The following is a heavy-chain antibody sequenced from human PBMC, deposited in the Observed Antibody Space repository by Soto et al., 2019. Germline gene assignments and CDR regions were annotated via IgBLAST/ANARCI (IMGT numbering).Heavy chain of an antibody. J-gene: IGHJ4*02. CDR1: GGSINSDW. Sequence: PSETLSLTCTVSGGSINSDWWSWIRHPRGKGLEWLGSLYSSGTNNYNPTLNSRATMSVDTSKKQFSLKLTSVTAADTAVYYCARDIVSYTYGLGYWGQGIKVTVSS. V-gene: IGHV4-59*01. CDR3: ARDIVSYTYGLGY. CDR2: LYSSGTN. D-gene: IGHD2-15*01.